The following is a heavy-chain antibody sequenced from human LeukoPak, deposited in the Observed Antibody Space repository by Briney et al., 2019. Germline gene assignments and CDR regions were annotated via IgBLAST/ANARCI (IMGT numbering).Heavy chain of an antibody. V-gene: IGHV4-30-2*01. J-gene: IGHJ4*02. CDR1: GVSISSGGYS. Sequence: PSETLSLTCAVSGVSISSGGYSWSWIRQPPGKGREWFGYIYHGVSTYYNPSLKSRVTISVDRSKNQFSLKLSSVTATDTAVYYCARSIAAADYYFDYWGQGTLVTVSS. CDR3: ARSIAAADYYFDY. D-gene: IGHD6-13*01. CDR2: IYHGVST.